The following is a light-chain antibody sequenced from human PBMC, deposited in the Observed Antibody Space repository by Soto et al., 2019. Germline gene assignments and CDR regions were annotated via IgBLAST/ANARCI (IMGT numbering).Light chain of an antibody. CDR1: QSLSKSH. CDR3: QHYDNSPPFT. V-gene: IGKV3-20*01. J-gene: IGKJ2*01. Sequence: EIVLTQSPGTLSLSPGERDTLSCRASQSLSKSHLAWYQQKPGQSPRLLIYDASSRATGIADRFSGSGSGTDFTLTISRLEPEDFAVYFCQHYDNSPPFTFGQGTKVDIK. CDR2: DAS.